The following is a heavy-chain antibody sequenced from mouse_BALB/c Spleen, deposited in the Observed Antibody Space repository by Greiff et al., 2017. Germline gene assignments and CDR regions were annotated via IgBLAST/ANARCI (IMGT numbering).Heavy chain of an antibody. Sequence: EVQLVESGGGLVKPGGSLKLSCAASGFTFSSYTMSWVRQTPEKRLEWVATISSGGGNTYYPDSVKGRFTISRDNAKNNLYLQMSSLRSEDTALYYCASFDGYYDYWGQGTTLTVSS. V-gene: IGHV5-9*03. CDR3: ASFDGYYDY. CDR2: ISSGGGNT. CDR1: GFTFSSYT. J-gene: IGHJ2*01. D-gene: IGHD2-3*01.